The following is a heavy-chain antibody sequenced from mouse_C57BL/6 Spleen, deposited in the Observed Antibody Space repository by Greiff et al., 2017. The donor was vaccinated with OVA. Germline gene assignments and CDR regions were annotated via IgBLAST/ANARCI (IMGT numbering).Heavy chain of an antibody. J-gene: IGHJ3*01. V-gene: IGHV5-4*01. CDR3: AREKRFAY. Sequence: EVKLVESGGGLVKPGGSLKLSCAASGFTFSSYAMSWVRQTPEKRLEWVATISDGGSYTYYPDNVKGRFTISRDNAKNNLYLQMSHLKSEDTAMYYCAREKRFAYWGQGTLVTVSA. CDR1: GFTFSSYA. CDR2: ISDGGSYT.